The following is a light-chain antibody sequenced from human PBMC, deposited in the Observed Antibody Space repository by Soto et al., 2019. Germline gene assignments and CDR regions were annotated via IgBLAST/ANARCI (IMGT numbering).Light chain of an antibody. V-gene: IGKV3-20*01. J-gene: IGKJ1*01. CDR3: QQYCQQYGSSPPSWT. Sequence: ETVLTQSPGTLSLSPGERATLSCRASQTVSSSYLAWYQQKPGQAPRLLIYGASSRATGIPDRFSGRGSGTDFTLTISRLEPEDFAVYYCQQYCQQYGSSPPSWTFGQGTRVEIK. CDR2: GAS. CDR1: QTVSSSY.